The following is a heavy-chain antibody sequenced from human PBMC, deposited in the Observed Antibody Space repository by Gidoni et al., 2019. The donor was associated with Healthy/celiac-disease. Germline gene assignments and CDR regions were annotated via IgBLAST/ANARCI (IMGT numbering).Heavy chain of an antibody. CDR1: GYTFTGYY. Sequence: QVQLVQSGAEVKKPGASVKVSCMASGYTFTGYYLHWVRQAPGQGLEWMGWINPNSGGTNYAQKFQGWVTMTRDTSISTAYMELSRLRSDDTAVYYCARESTDTAGSYFDYWGQGTLVTVSS. CDR3: ARESTDTAGSYFDY. V-gene: IGHV1-2*04. CDR2: INPNSGGT. D-gene: IGHD5-18*01. J-gene: IGHJ4*02.